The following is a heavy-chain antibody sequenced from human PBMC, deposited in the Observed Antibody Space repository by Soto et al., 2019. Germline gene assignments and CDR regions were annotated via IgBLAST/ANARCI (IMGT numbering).Heavy chain of an antibody. CDR2: IYWDDDK. J-gene: IGHJ6*03. CDR1: GFSLSTSGVG. V-gene: IGHV2-5*02. CDR3: ARWDRDYSNYEGYYYYMDV. Sequence: SGPTLVKPTQTLTLTCTFSGFSLSTSGVGVGWIRQPPGKALEWLALIYWDDDKRYSPSLKSRLTITKDTSKNQVVLTMTNMDPVDTATYYCARWDRDYSNYEGYYYYMDVWGKGTTVTVSS. D-gene: IGHD4-4*01.